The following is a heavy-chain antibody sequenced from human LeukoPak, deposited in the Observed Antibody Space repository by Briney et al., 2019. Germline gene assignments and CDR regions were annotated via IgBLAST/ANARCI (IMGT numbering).Heavy chain of an antibody. Sequence: SETLSLTCIVSGVSISSYYWSWIRQPPGKGLEWIGYIYYSGSTNYKPSLKSRVTISVDTSKNQFSLKLSSVTAADTAVYYCARGHYKEYFDYWGQGTLVTVSS. CDR1: GVSISSYY. CDR3: ARGHYKEYFDY. CDR2: IYYSGST. D-gene: IGHD4-11*01. J-gene: IGHJ4*02. V-gene: IGHV4-59*01.